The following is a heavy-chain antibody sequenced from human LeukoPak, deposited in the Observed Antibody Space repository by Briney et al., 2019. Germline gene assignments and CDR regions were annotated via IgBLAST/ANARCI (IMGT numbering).Heavy chain of an antibody. CDR1: GFTVSSNY. V-gene: IGHV3-23*01. Sequence: GGSLRLSCAAPGFTVSSNYMSWVRQAPGKGLEWVSAISGSGGTTYYADSVKGRFTISRDNSENTLYLQMNSLRAEDTAVYYCARVTLGTYYFDYWGQGTLVTVSS. J-gene: IGHJ4*02. CDR2: ISGSGGTT. D-gene: IGHD3-16*01. CDR3: ARVTLGTYYFDY.